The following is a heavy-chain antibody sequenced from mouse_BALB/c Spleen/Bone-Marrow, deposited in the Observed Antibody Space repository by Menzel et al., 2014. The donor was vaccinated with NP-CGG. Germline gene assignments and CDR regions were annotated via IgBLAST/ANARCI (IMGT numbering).Heavy chain of an antibody. D-gene: IGHD2-1*01. CDR3: ARERGNYPFAY. CDR2: INPSNGRT. CDR1: GYTFTSYW. J-gene: IGHJ3*01. V-gene: IGHV1S81*02. Sequence: QVQLKQSGAELVKPGASVKLSCKASGYTFTSYWTHWVKQRPGQGLEWIGEINPSNGRTNYNEKFKSKATLTVDKSSSTAYMQLSSLTSEDSAVYYCARERGNYPFAYWGQGTMVTVSA.